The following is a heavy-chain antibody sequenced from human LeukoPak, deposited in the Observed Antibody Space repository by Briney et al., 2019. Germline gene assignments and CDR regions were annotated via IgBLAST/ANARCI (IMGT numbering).Heavy chain of an antibody. CDR1: GGTFSSYA. Sequence: SVKVSCKASGGTFSSYAISWVRQAPGHGLEWMGGIIAIFGTANYAQKFQGRVTITADKSTNTAYMELSSLRSEDTAVYYCASGGVGAFDIWGQGTMVTVSS. D-gene: IGHD3-16*01. J-gene: IGHJ3*02. V-gene: IGHV1-69*06. CDR3: ASGGVGAFDI. CDR2: IIAIFGTA.